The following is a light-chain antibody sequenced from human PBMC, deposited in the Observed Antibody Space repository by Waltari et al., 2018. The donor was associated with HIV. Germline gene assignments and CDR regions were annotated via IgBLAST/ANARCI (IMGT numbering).Light chain of an antibody. J-gene: IGLJ3*02. CDR3: ETWDEHLIGV. CDR1: DSNIGRHP. Sequence: QAVLTKQPSVSGAPGKSGSISCSGSDSNIGRHPVNWYQQWPGRAPRLLIYDPINRHPGVPVLCSSARSGASVSLTIRGLQFADDATSFCETWDEHLIGVFGGGTHLTVL. V-gene: IGLV1-44*01. CDR2: DPI.